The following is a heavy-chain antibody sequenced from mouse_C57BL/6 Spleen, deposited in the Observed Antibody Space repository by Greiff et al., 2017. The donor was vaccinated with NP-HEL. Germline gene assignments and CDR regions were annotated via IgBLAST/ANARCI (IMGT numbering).Heavy chain of an antibody. D-gene: IGHD1-1*01. CDR2: IYPGSGNT. V-gene: IGHV1-66*01. CDR3: ARSSYYYYGSSYDAMDY. CDR1: GYSFTSYY. J-gene: IGHJ4*01. Sequence: VQLQQSGPELVKPGASVKISCKASGYSFTSYYIHWVKQRPGQGLEWIGWIYPGSGNTKYNEKFKGKATLTADTSSSTAYMQLSSLTSEDSAVYYCARSSYYYYGSSYDAMDYWGQGTSVTVSS.